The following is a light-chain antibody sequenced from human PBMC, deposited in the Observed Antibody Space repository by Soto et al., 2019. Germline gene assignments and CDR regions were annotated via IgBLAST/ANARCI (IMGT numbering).Light chain of an antibody. CDR2: GAF. V-gene: IGKV1-39*01. CDR3: QQSYIAPRA. CDR1: QNIFTY. J-gene: IGKJ1*01. Sequence: DIQMTQSPSSLSASVGDRVTITCRASQNIFTYLNWYQYKPGKAPKAVIYGAFSLERGVPSRFSGSGSGTDFTLTINSLQPEDFAIYYCQQSYIAPRAFGQGTKVEIE.